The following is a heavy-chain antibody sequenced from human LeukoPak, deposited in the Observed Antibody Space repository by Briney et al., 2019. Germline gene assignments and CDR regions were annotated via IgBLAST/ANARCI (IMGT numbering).Heavy chain of an antibody. CDR2: IYYSGST. Sequence: SETLSLTCTVSGGSISSSSYYWGWIRQPPGKGLEWIGSIYYSGSTYYNPSLKSRVTISVDTSKNQFSLKLSSVTAADTAVYYCARDPYLSPVVSGAPRFDSWGQGALLTVSS. V-gene: IGHV4-39*02. CDR3: ARDPYLSPVVSGAPRFDS. D-gene: IGHD4-23*01. J-gene: IGHJ4*02. CDR1: GGSISSSSYY.